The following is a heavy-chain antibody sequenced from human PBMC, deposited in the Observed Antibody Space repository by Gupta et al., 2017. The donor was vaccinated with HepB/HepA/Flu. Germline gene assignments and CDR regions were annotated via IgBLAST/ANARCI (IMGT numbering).Heavy chain of an antibody. CDR3: ARDGVPAAIRRDNWFDP. V-gene: IGHV1-46*01. CDR2: INPSGGST. J-gene: IGHJ5*02. Sequence: GLEWMGIINPSGGSTSYAQKFQGRVTMTRDTSTSTVYMELSSLRSEDTAVYYCARDGVPAAIRRDNWFDPWGQGTLVTVSS. D-gene: IGHD2-2*01.